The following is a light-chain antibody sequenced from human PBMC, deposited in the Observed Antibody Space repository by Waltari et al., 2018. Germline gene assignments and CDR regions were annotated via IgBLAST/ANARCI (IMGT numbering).Light chain of an antibody. CDR2: AAS. V-gene: IGKV1-9*01. CDR3: QQLNSYPYT. J-gene: IGKJ2*01. CDR1: QGISSY. Sequence: IQLTQSPSSLSAAVGDTVAIPCLASQGISSYLAWYQQKPGKAPKLLLFAASTLQSGVPSRFSGSGSGTDFTLTISSLQPEDFATYYCQQLNSYPYTFGQGTKLEIK.